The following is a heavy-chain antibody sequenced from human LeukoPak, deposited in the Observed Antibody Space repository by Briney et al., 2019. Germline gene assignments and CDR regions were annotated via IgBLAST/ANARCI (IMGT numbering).Heavy chain of an antibody. CDR2: IKQDGSEK. V-gene: IGHV3-7*01. D-gene: IGHD3-10*01. CDR1: GFSFSRYW. CDR3: ARAGQEWFGELGFDQ. J-gene: IGHJ4*02. Sequence: GGSLRLSCAASGFSFSRYWMSWVRQAPGKGLEWVANIKQDGSEKNYVESVKGRFTISRDNAKNSLYLQTNSLRAEDTAVYYCARAGQEWFGELGFDQWGQGTLVIVSS.